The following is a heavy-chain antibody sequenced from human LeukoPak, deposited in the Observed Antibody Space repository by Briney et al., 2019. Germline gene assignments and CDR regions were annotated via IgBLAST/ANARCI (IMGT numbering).Heavy chain of an antibody. J-gene: IGHJ4*02. CDR1: GGSISSYY. Sequence: SETLSLTCTVSGGSISSYYWSWIRQPPGKGLEWIGYIYYSGSTNYNPSLKSRVTISVDTSKNQFSLKLSSVTAADTAVYYCARGPSETEWELRAFDYWGQGTLVTVSS. D-gene: IGHD1-26*01. CDR3: ARGPSETEWELRAFDY. CDR2: IYYSGST. V-gene: IGHV4-59*01.